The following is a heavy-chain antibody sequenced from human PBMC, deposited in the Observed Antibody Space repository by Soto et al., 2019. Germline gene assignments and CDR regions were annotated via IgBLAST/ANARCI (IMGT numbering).Heavy chain of an antibody. V-gene: IGHV1-69*01. D-gene: IGHD1-7*01. CDR2: IIPKFVTP. J-gene: IGHJ4*02. CDR1: GGTFSSHV. CDR3: ARGAEGLGYNWKYVRFDL. Sequence: QVQLEQSGAEVKKPGSSVRVSCKTSGGTFSSHVFSWVRQAPGQGLEWMGGIIPKFVTPNSAQRFQDRVNITADESTSTVYMELSSLRPEDTAVYYCARGAEGLGYNWKYVRFDLWGQGTLVTVSS.